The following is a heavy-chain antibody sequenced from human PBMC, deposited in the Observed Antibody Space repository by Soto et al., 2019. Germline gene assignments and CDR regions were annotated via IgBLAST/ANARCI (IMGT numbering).Heavy chain of an antibody. J-gene: IGHJ4*01. CDR2: INTDGTAT. CDR1: GFTFSSYW. CDR3: ARDGEGY. V-gene: IGHV3-74*01. D-gene: IGHD2-21*01. Sequence: EVQLVESGGGLVQPGGSLRLSCAASGFTFSSYWMHWVRQVPGKGLVWVSRINTDGTATNYADSVKGRFTVSRDNAKSTLYLQMNSLRAEDTAVYYCARDGEGYWGQGTLVTVSS.